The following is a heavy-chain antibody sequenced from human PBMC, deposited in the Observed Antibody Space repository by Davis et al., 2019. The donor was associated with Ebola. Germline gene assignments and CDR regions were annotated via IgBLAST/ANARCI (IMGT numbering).Heavy chain of an antibody. Sequence: PGGSLRLSCKGSGYSFTSYWIGWVRQMPGKGLEWMGIIYPGDSDTRYSPSFQGQVTISADKSISTAYLQWSSLKASDTAMYYCARQNDFWSARGYYYYYGMDVWGQGTTVTVSS. CDR3: ARQNDFWSARGYYYYYGMDV. J-gene: IGHJ6*02. CDR2: IYPGDSDT. V-gene: IGHV5-51*01. CDR1: GYSFTSYW. D-gene: IGHD3-3*01.